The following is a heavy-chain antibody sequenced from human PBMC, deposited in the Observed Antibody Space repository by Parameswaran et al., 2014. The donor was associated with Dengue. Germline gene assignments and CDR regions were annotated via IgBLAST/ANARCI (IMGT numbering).Heavy chain of an antibody. D-gene: IGHD4-17*01. J-gene: IGHJ4*02. V-gene: IGHV4-59*11. CDR3: ASSPLGIPVTVFDY. Sequence: ASETLSLTCTVSGGSISSHYWSWIRQSPGKGLEWIGYIYYTESSSESTSYNPSLESRVTISVDTSKNQFSVKLSSVTAADTAMYYCASSPLGIPVTVFDYWGQGALVTVSS. CDR2: IYYTESSSEST. CDR1: GGSISSHY.